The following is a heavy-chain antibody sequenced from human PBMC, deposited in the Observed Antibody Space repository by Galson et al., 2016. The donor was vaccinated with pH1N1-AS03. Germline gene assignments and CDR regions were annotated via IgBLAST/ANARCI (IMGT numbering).Heavy chain of an antibody. CDR2: IDPRDSDT. CDR1: GSDFINYW. V-gene: IGHV5-51*01. D-gene: IGHD2-15*01. J-gene: IGHJ3*02. CDR3: ARHRQSETYSEAFDI. Sequence: QSGAEVTKPGESLKISCKASGSDFINYWIGWVRQMPGRGLEWMGVIDPRDSDTRYSPSFQGRVTISADKSITTAHLQWDSLKASDTGMYFCARHRQSETYSEAFDIWGQGTMVTVSS.